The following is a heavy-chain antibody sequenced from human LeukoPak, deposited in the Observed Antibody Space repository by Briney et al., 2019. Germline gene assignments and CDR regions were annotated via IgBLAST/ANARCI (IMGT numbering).Heavy chain of an antibody. Sequence: SETLSLTCTVSGGSISSSSYYWGWIRQPPGKGLEWIGSIYYSGSTYYNPSPKSRVTISVDTSKNQFSLKLSSVTAADTAVYYCARQADDFWSGYYNWFDPWGQGTLVTVSS. D-gene: IGHD3-3*01. V-gene: IGHV4-39*01. CDR2: IYYSGST. CDR1: GGSISSSSYY. J-gene: IGHJ5*02. CDR3: ARQADDFWSGYYNWFDP.